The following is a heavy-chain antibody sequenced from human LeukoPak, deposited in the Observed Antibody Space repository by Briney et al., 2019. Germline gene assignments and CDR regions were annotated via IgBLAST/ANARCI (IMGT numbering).Heavy chain of an antibody. CDR2: INHSGST. Sequence: SETLSLTCAVYGGSFSGYYWSWIRQPPGKGLEWIGEINHSGSTNYHPSLKSRVTISVDTSKSQFSVRLNSVTAADTAIYYCARISGPGDYGDFDYWGQGTQVTVSS. CDR3: ARISGPGDYGDFDY. V-gene: IGHV4-34*01. CDR1: GGSFSGYY. J-gene: IGHJ4*02. D-gene: IGHD4-17*01.